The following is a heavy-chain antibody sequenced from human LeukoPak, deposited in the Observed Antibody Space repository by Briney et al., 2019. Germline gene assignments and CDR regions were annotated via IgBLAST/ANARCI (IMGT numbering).Heavy chain of an antibody. CDR3: AVTFRRGIQLWLLDY. CDR2: ISSSSSYI. CDR1: GFTFSSYS. J-gene: IGHJ4*02. V-gene: IGHV3-21*01. D-gene: IGHD5-18*01. Sequence: GGSLRLSCGASGFTFSSYSMNWVRQAPGKGLEWVSSISSSSSYIYYADSVKGRFTISRDNAKNSLYLQMNSLRAEDTAVYYRAVTFRRGIQLWLLDYWGQGTLVTVSS.